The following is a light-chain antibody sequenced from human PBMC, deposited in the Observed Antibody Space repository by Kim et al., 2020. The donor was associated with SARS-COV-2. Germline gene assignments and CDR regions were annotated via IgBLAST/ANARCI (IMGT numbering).Light chain of an antibody. V-gene: IGLV4-69*01. J-gene: IGLJ2*01. CDR3: QTWGTGPVV. CDR2: LNSDGSH. Sequence: SVKLTCTLSSGHSSYAIAWHQQQPEKGPRYLMKLNSDGSHSKGDGIPDRFSGSSSGAERYLTISSLQSEDEADYYCQTWGTGPVVFGGGTQLTVL. CDR1: SGHSSYA.